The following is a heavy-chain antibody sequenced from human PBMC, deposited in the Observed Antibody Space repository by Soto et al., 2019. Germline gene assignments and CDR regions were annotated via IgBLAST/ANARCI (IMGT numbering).Heavy chain of an antibody. CDR2: IAHDGSEK. D-gene: IGHD7-27*01. J-gene: IGHJ4*02. CDR3: ARESNAHFDY. Sequence: EVQVVESGGGLVQPGGSLRLSCAVSGFSFSSYWMSWVRQAPGRGLEWVATIAHDGSEKFYVDSVKGRFTISRDNTKNSLYLQMNSLRAEDTALYYCARESNAHFDYWGQGTMVTVSS. CDR1: GFSFSSYW. V-gene: IGHV3-7*01.